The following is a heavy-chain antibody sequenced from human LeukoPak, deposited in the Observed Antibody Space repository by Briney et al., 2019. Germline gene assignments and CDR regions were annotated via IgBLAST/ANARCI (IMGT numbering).Heavy chain of an antibody. CDR3: ATISDLLYYFDS. V-gene: IGHV3-66*01. CDR1: GFTVNSNY. J-gene: IGHJ4*02. Sequence: PGGSLRLSCAASGFTVNSNYMSWVRQAPGKGLEWVSLIYTGGKSYYADSVKGRFTLSRDNSKNTVYLQMTSLRVEDTAMYYCATISDLLYYFDSWGQGTLVTVSS. CDR2: IYTGGKS.